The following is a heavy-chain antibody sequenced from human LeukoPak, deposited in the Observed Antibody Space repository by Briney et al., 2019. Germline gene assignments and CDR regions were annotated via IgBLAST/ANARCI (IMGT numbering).Heavy chain of an antibody. CDR3: AKYRPPRL. D-gene: IGHD2-2*01. V-gene: IGHV4-4*02. J-gene: IGHJ4*01. CDR1: GGSITSSNW. Sequence: KASGTLSLTCAVSGGSITSSNWWTWVRQAPGKGLEWIGEVYYSGITNYNPSLKSRLTLSVDMSKNQFSLSLNSVTAADTAVYYCAKYRPPRLWGQGTPVIVSS. CDR2: VYYSGIT.